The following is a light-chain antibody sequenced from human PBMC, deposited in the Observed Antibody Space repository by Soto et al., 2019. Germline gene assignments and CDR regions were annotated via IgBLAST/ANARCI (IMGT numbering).Light chain of an antibody. Sequence: QPVLTQPAYVSGFPGQSITISCTGTSSDVGGYNYVSWYQQHPGKAPKLMIYDVSNRPSGVSNRFSGSKSGNTASLTISGLQAEDEADYYCSSYTSSSTRVFGTGTKVTVL. CDR1: SSDVGGYNY. CDR2: DVS. J-gene: IGLJ1*01. CDR3: SSYTSSSTRV. V-gene: IGLV2-14*01.